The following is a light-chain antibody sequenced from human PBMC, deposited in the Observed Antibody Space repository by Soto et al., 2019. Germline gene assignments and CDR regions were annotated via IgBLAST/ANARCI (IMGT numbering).Light chain of an antibody. CDR1: QSLAHNDRNTY. J-gene: IGKJ1*01. CDR3: MQGTHWPWT. CDR2: KAS. V-gene: IGKV2-30*02. Sequence: DVVTTQPPLFLPVTLGQPASIYCRSSQSLAHNDRNTYLTWFQQRPGQSPRRLIYKASNRDSGVPDRFSGSGSGTDFTLKISRVEAEDVAVYYCMQGTHWPWTFGQGTKVDIK.